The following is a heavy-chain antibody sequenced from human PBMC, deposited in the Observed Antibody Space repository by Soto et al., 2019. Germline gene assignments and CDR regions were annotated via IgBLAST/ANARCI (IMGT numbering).Heavy chain of an antibody. CDR2: ISSSGDTI. V-gene: IGHV3-11*01. CDR1: EFPFSDYY. J-gene: IGHJ6*02. Sequence: QVQLVESGGGLVKPGGSLRLSCGASEFPFSDYYMNWVRQATGKGLEWVSYISSSGDTIYYADSVKGRFTISRDNAKSSLYLQINSLRAEDTAVYYCARTHRDPYYYYYGMDVWGQGTTVTVSS. CDR3: ARTHRDPYYYYYGMDV.